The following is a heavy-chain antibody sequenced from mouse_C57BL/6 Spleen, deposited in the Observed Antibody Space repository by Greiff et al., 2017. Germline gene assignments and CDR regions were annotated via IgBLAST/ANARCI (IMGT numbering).Heavy chain of an antibody. J-gene: IGHJ3*01. V-gene: IGHV5-4*01. CDR2: ISDGGSYT. D-gene: IGHD2-4*01. CDR1: GFTFSSYA. Sequence: EVQVVESGGGLVKPGGSLKLSCAASGFTFSSYAMSWVRQTPEKRLEWVATISDGGSYTYYPDNVKGRFTISRDNAKNNLYLQMSHLKSEDTAMYYCARDRGFYYDYDFAYWGQGTLVTVSA. CDR3: ARDRGFYYDYDFAY.